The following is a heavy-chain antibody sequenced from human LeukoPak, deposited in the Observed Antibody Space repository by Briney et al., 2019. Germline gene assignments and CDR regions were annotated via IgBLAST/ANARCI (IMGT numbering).Heavy chain of an antibody. CDR1: GFTFSSYE. CDR3: ATLLLVCEACHNDC. D-gene: IGHD3-10*01. J-gene: IGHJ4*02. Sequence: QPGGSLRLSCAASGFTFSSYEMNWVRQAPGKGLEWVSYISSSGSTIYYADSVKGRFTISRDNAKNSLYLQMNSLRAEDTAVYCATLLLVCEACHNDCWGQGTLVTVSS. CDR2: ISSSGSTI. V-gene: IGHV3-48*03.